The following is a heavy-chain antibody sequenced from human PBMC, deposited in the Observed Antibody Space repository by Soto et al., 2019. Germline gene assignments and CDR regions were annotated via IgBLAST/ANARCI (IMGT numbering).Heavy chain of an antibody. V-gene: IGHV1-69*01. CDR3: ARDSRGYSGYELGY. J-gene: IGHJ4*02. D-gene: IGHD5-12*01. CDR2: IIPIFGTA. Sequence: QVKLVKSGAEVKKPGCSVKVCCKASGGTFRIYAIIWVRQAPGQGLEWMGGIIPIFGTANYAQKLQGRVTLTANEPTSKAYMDLSSLRAEDTAVYYCARDSRGYSGYELGYWGQGTLVTVSS. CDR1: GGTFRIYA.